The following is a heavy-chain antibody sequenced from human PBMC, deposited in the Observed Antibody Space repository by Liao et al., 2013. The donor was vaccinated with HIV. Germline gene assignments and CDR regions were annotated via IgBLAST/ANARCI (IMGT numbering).Heavy chain of an antibody. D-gene: IGHD1-26*01. Sequence: QVQLQESGPGLVKPSETLSLTCTVSGGSISSYYWSWIRQPAGKGLEWIGRIYTSGSTNYNPSLKSRVLLSVDTSKNQFSLRLSSVTAADTAVYYCAGSGNYYSPYFYYMDVWGKGTTVTVSS. CDR3: AGSGNYYSPYFYYMDV. V-gene: IGHV4-4*07. CDR1: GGSISSYY. CDR2: IYTSGST. J-gene: IGHJ6*03.